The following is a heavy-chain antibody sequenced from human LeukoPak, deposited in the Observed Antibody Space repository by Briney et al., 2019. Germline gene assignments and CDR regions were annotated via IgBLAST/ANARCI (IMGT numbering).Heavy chain of an antibody. D-gene: IGHD5-24*01. CDR2: ISGDGGSS. CDR1: GFTFDDYA. CDR3: AKDAWEVGRHGPRWLQLFSSYYYYYMDV. Sequence: GGSLRLSCAASGFTFDDYAMHWVRQAPGKGLEWVSLISGDGGSSYYADSVKGRFTISRDNSKNSLYLQMNSLRTEDTALYYCAKDAWEVGRHGPRWLQLFSSYYYYYMDVWGKGTTVTVSS. V-gene: IGHV3-43*02. J-gene: IGHJ6*03.